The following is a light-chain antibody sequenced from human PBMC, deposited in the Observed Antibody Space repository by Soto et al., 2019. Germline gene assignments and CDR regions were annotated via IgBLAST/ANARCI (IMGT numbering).Light chain of an antibody. CDR1: SSDVGGYNY. J-gene: IGLJ1*01. CDR3: SSYTTSSSYF. Sequence: QSVLTQPASVSGSPGQSITISCTGTSSDVGGYNYVSWYQQQSGKAPKLMIHEVSNRPSEVSNRFSGSKSGNTASLTISGLQAEDEADYYCSSYTTSSSYFFGTGTKVTVL. V-gene: IGLV2-14*01. CDR2: EVS.